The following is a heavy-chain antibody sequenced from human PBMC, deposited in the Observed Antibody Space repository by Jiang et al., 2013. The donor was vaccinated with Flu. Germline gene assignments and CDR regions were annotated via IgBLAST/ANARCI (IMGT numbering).Heavy chain of an antibody. J-gene: IGHJ4*02. CDR2: IDWDDDK. CDR3: AHLYYYDSGSYGGPDY. D-gene: IGHD3-10*01. CDR1: GFSLSTSGMC. V-gene: IGHV2-70*12. Sequence: TQTLTLTCTFSGFSLSTSGMCVSWIRQPPGKALEWLARIDWDDDKYYSTSLKTRLTISKDTSKNQVVLTMTNMDPVDTATYYCAHLYYYDSGSYGGPDYWGQGTLVTVSS.